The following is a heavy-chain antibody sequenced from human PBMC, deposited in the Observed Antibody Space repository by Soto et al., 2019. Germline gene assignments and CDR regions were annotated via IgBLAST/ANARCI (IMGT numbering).Heavy chain of an antibody. Sequence: ASVKVSCKASGYTFTSYGISWVRQAPGQGLEWMAIINPMGGSTNYAQEFQGRVTLTSDTSTSTVYMELSSLRFEDTALFYCARDLAAGDLWGQGTLVTVS. J-gene: IGHJ5*02. CDR1: GYTFTSYG. CDR2: INPMGGST. D-gene: IGHD6-13*01. CDR3: ARDLAAGDL. V-gene: IGHV1-46*01.